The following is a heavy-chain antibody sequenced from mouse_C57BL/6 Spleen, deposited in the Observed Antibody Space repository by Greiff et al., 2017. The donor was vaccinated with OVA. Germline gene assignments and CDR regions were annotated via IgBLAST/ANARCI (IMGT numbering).Heavy chain of an antibody. J-gene: IGHJ2*01. CDR2: INPGSGGT. CDR3: ARSDYGSRDY. CDR1: GYAFTNYL. V-gene: IGHV1-54*01. D-gene: IGHD1-1*01. Sequence: QVQLQQSGAELVRPGTSVKVSCKASGYAFTNYLIEWVKQRPGQGLEWIGVINPGSGGTTYNEKFKGKATLTADKSSSTAYMQLSSLTSEDSAVYFCARSDYGSRDYWGQGTTLTVSS.